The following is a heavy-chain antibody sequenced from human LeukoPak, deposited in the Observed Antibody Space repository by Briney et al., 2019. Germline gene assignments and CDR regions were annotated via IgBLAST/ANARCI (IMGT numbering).Heavy chain of an antibody. V-gene: IGHV3-21*01. CDR3: AKGGGYEAQYYYYYLDV. CDR1: GFTFSSYS. Sequence: GGSLRLPCAASGFTFSSYSMNWVRQAPGKGLEWVSSISSSSSDIYYADSVKGRFTVSRDNSKNTLYLQMKSLRAEDTAVYYCAKGGGYEAQYYYYYLDVWGKGTTVTISS. CDR2: ISSSSSDI. J-gene: IGHJ6*03. D-gene: IGHD5-12*01.